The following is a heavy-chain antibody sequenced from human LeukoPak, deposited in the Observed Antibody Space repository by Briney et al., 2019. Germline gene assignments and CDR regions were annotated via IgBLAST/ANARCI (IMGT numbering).Heavy chain of an antibody. J-gene: IGHJ6*03. CDR1: GFTFSDSY. CDR3: AKDGGGYYPSYYYYMDV. Sequence: GGSLRLSCAASGFTFSDSYMTWVRQAPGKGVEWVAYISGSGHDINYSDSVKGRFTISRDNAKNSLYLQMSSLRVEDTAVYYCAKDGGGYYPSYYYYMDVWGKGTTVTISS. D-gene: IGHD3-22*01. CDR2: ISGSGHDI. V-gene: IGHV3-11*04.